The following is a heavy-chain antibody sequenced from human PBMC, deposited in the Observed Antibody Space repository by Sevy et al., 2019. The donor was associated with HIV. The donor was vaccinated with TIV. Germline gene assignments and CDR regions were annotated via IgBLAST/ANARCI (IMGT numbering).Heavy chain of an antibody. CDR2: ISGSGGST. D-gene: IGHD5-18*01. CDR1: GFTFSSYA. Sequence: GGSLRLSCAASGFTFSSYAMSWVRQAPGKGLEWVSAISGSGGSTYYADSVKGRFTISRDNSKNTLYLQMNSLRAEDTAVYYCAKVIPGGNSYGPYFDYWGQGTLVTVSS. CDR3: AKVIPGGNSYGPYFDY. J-gene: IGHJ4*02. V-gene: IGHV3-23*01.